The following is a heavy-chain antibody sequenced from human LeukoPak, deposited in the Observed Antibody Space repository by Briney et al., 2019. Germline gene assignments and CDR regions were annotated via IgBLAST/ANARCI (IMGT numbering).Heavy chain of an antibody. V-gene: IGHV3-48*03. CDR1: GFSFSGYE. CDR3: ARGDDFGDSLPAY. CDR2: ISTTGGTI. J-gene: IGHJ4*02. D-gene: IGHD4-17*01. Sequence: GGSLGLSCAASGFSFSGYEMNWVRQAPGEGLEWISYISTTGGTIYYSDSVKGRFTISRDNAKNSLYLQMNNVRVEDTAVYYCARGDDFGDSLPAYWGQGTLVTVSS.